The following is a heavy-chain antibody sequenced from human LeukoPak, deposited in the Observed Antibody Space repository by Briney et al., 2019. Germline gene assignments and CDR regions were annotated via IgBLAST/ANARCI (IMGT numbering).Heavy chain of an antibody. J-gene: IGHJ3*02. Sequence: GRSLRLSCAASGFTFSSYGMHWVRQAPGKGLEWVAVISYDGSNKYYADSVKGRFTISRDNSKNTLYLQMNSLRAEDTAVYYCASSPWGIQAFDIWGQGTMVTVSS. D-gene: IGHD3-16*01. CDR3: ASSPWGIQAFDI. CDR1: GFTFSSYG. CDR2: ISYDGSNK. V-gene: IGHV3-30*03.